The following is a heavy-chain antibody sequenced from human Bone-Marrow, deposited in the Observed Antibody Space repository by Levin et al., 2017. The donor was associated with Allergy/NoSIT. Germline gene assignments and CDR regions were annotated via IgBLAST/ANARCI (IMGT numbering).Heavy chain of an antibody. J-gene: IGHJ5*02. CDR2: ISATTGHI. Sequence: GGSLRLSCTVSGLTFRTYNMNWVRQAPGKGLEWVSFISATTGHIYYADSVKGRFTVSRDNAQNSLYLQMDRLRAEDTAVYYCVRGDSGKSYGYFSWGQGTLVTVSS. CDR1: GLTFRTYN. V-gene: IGHV3-48*01. D-gene: IGHD5-18*01. CDR3: VRGDSGKSYGYFS.